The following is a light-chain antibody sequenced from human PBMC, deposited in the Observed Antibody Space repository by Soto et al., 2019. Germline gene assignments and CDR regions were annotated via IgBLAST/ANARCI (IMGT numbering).Light chain of an antibody. CDR1: QNISTY. CDR2: RTS. J-gene: IGKJ4*01. V-gene: IGKV1-39*01. CDR3: QHTYITIS. Sequence: DIQVTQSPSSLSASVGDRVTISCRASQNISTYLHWFQQRPGGAPKLLISRTSNLEIAVPSRFGGSGSGTDFTLTISDLQAEDSASYYCQHTYITISFGGGTNV.